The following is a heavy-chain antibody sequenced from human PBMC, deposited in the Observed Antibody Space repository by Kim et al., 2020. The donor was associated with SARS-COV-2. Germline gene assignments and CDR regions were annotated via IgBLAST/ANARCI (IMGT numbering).Heavy chain of an antibody. CDR3: ARDQSTHYYYYGMDV. CDR2: IYSGGST. D-gene: IGHD2-2*01. CDR1: GFTVSSNY. J-gene: IGHJ6*02. Sequence: GGSLRLSCAASGFTVSSNYMSWVRQAPGKGLEWVSVIYSGGSTYYADSVKGRFTISRHNPKNTLYLQMNSLRAEDTAVYYCARDQSTHYYYYGMDVWGQGTTVTVSS. V-gene: IGHV3-53*04.